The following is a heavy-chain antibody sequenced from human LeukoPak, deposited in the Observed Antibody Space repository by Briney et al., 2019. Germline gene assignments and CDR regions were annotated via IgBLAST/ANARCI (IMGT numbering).Heavy chain of an antibody. J-gene: IGHJ4*02. Sequence: ASVKVSCKASGYTFTGYYMHWVRQAPGQGLEWMGLINPNSGGTNYAQKFQGRVNMTRDTSISTAYMELSRLRSDDTAVYYCARRSCGGDCYKAHFDYWGQGTLVTVSS. CDR3: ARRSCGGDCYKAHFDY. D-gene: IGHD2-21*02. V-gene: IGHV1-2*02. CDR1: GYTFTGYY. CDR2: INPNSGGT.